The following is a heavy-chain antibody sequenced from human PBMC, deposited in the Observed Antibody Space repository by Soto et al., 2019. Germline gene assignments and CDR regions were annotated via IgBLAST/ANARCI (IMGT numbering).Heavy chain of an antibody. J-gene: IGHJ5*02. CDR2: IYSSGST. Sequence: QLQLQESGPGLVKPSETLSLTCTVSGGSISSSSYYWGWIRQPPGKGLEWIANIYSSGSTFYNPSLKSRVTISVDRSNRQFSLKLNSVTAADTAVYYCARLEGSQWEPDGGFDPWGQGTLVTVSS. CDR1: GGSISSSSYY. CDR3: ARLEGSQWEPDGGFDP. D-gene: IGHD1-26*01. V-gene: IGHV4-39*01.